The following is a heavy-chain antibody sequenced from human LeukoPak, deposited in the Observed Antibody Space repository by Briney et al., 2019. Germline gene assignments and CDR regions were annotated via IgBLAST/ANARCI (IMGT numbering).Heavy chain of an antibody. CDR2: ISGSGSST. CDR1: GFTFTSYA. D-gene: IGHD3-16*01. J-gene: IGHJ6*02. CDR3: ARGGGLDV. Sequence: PGGSLRLSCAASGFTFTSYAMNWVRQAPGKGLEWVSTISGSGSSTYYVDSVKGRFTISRDNSKNTLYLQMNSLRGDDTAVYYCARGGGLDVWGQGATVTVSS. V-gene: IGHV3-23*01.